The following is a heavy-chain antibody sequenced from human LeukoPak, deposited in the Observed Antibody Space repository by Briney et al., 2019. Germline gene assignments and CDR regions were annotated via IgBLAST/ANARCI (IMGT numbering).Heavy chain of an antibody. V-gene: IGHV5-51*01. D-gene: IGHD3-22*01. Sequence: GESLQIYCKGSGYSFPSYWIGWVRQMPGKGLEWMGIIYPGDSDTRYSPSLQGQVTISADKSISTAYLQWSSLKASDTAMYYCASSDSSGYFHNWGQGTLVTVSS. J-gene: IGHJ4*02. CDR2: IYPGDSDT. CDR1: GYSFPSYW. CDR3: ASSDSSGYFHN.